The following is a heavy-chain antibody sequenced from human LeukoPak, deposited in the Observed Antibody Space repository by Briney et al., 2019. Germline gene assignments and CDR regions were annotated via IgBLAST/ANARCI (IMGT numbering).Heavy chain of an antibody. D-gene: IGHD2-2*02. V-gene: IGHV1-2*02. Sequence: ASVKVSCKASGYTFTDYSMHWVRQAPGQGLEWMGWINPNSGGTKYAQKFQGRVTMTRDTSISTGYMEVSRLTCDDTAVYYCARDPAGIPAAIGGWFDPWGPGTLVTVSS. CDR1: GYTFTDYS. CDR3: ARDPAGIPAAIGGWFDP. CDR2: INPNSGGT. J-gene: IGHJ5*02.